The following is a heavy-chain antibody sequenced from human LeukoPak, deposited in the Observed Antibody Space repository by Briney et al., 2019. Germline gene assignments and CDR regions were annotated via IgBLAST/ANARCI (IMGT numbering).Heavy chain of an antibody. CDR1: GFTFNSYA. D-gene: IGHD2-2*01. Sequence: PGRSLRLSCAASGFTFNSYAMHWVRQAPGKGLEWVAVISYDGSNKYYADSVKGRFTISRDNSKNTLYLQMNSLRAEDTAVYYCARFAVVVVPAAAYYGMDVWGQGTTVTVSS. CDR2: ISYDGSNK. V-gene: IGHV3-30-3*01. CDR3: ARFAVVVVPAAAYYGMDV. J-gene: IGHJ6*02.